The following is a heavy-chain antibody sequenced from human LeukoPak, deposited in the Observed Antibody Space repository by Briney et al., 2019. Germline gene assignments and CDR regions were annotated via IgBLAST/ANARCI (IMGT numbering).Heavy chain of an antibody. Sequence: GGSLTLTCAASGFTLVDYAMHWVRPAPGKGLEWVSGISWNSGGIGYADSVKGRFTISRDNAKNTLYLQMNSLRAEDTALYYCAKDTRSSSWYYFDYWGQGTLVTVSS. CDR3: AKDTRSSSWYYFDY. J-gene: IGHJ4*02. D-gene: IGHD6-13*01. CDR1: GFTLVDYA. CDR2: ISWNSGGI. V-gene: IGHV3-9*01.